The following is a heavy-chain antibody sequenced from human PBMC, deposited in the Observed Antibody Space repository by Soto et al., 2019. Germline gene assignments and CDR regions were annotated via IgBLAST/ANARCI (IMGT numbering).Heavy chain of an antibody. CDR1: GYTFTGYY. V-gene: IGHV1-2*04. CDR2: INPNSGGT. D-gene: IGHD1-1*01. Sequence: QVQLVQSGAEVKKPGASVKVSCKASGYTFTGYYMHWVRQAPGQGLEWMGWINPNSGGTNYAQKFQGWVTMTRDTSISTAYMELSRLRSDDTAVYYCATSREGYNPTGAFDYWGQGTLVTVSS. J-gene: IGHJ4*02. CDR3: ATSREGYNPTGAFDY.